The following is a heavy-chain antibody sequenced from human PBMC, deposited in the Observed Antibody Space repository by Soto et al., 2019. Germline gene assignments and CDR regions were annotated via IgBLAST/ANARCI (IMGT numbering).Heavy chain of an antibody. CDR1: GYTFTGYY. Sequence: ASVKVSCKASGYTFTGYYMHWVRQAPGQGPEWMGWINPNSGGTNYAQKFQGWVTMTRDTSISTAYMELSRLRSDDTAVYYCARASARLLRYFDWAYNFDYWGQG. J-gene: IGHJ4*02. CDR2: INPNSGGT. V-gene: IGHV1-2*04. D-gene: IGHD3-9*01. CDR3: ARASARLLRYFDWAYNFDY.